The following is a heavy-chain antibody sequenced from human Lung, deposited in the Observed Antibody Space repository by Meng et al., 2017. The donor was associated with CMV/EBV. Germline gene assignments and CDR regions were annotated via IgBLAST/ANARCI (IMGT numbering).Heavy chain of an antibody. Sequence: HLPLQAAAPGRLKSLSTPCLPCTGSGGANSSSSYSWAWIRQPPGEGLGWIGSVVYSGTTYYTSSLKSRVSISVDTSKNQFSLKLSSVTAADTAVYYCARHHHSPTFDYWGQGTLVTVSS. V-gene: IGHV4-39*01. CDR3: ARHHHSPTFDY. D-gene: IGHD1-14*01. J-gene: IGHJ4*02. CDR2: VVYSGTT. CDR1: GGANSSSSYS.